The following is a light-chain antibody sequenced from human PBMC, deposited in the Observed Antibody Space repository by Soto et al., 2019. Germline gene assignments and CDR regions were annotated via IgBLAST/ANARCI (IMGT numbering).Light chain of an antibody. CDR3: QQSYSTRPFT. V-gene: IGKV1-39*01. J-gene: IGKJ3*01. CDR2: AAS. CDR1: QSISSY. Sequence: DLQMTQSPSSLSASVGDRVTITCRASQSISSYLNWYQQKPGKAPKLLIYAASSLQSGVPSRFSGSRSETDVTLTISSLQPEDFATYYCQQSYSTRPFTFGPGTKVDFK.